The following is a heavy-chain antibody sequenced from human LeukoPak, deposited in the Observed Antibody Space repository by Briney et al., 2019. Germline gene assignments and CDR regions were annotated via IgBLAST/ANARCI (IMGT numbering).Heavy chain of an antibody. V-gene: IGHV3-7*05. CDR1: GFTFRSYW. D-gene: IGHD4-17*01. Sequence: TGGSLRLSCAASGFTFRSYWMCWVRQAPGIGLEWVALIGQDGSVQYYVDSVKGRFTISRDNAKNSLYLQMNSLRTEDTAVYYCAREVSGDRWYNWFDPWGQGTLVTVSS. CDR3: AREVSGDRWYNWFDP. CDR2: IGQDGSVQ. J-gene: IGHJ5*02.